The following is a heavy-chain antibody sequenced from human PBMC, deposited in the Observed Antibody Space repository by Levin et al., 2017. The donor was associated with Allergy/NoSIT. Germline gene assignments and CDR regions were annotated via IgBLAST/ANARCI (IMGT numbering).Heavy chain of an antibody. CDR1: GGSISSGGYY. V-gene: IGHV4-31*03. D-gene: IGHD3-9*01. CDR3: ARATEYYDILTGSDAFDI. CDR2: IYYSGST. Sequence: SETLSLTCTVSGGSISSGGYYWSWIRQHPGKGLEWIGYIYYSGSTYYNPSLKSRVTISVDTSKNQFSLKLSSVTAADTAVYYCARATEYYDILTGSDAFDIWGQGTMVTVSS. J-gene: IGHJ3*02.